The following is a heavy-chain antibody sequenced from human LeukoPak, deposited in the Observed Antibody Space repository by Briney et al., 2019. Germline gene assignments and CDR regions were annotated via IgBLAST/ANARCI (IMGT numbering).Heavy chain of an antibody. J-gene: IGHJ4*02. CDR2: IYYTGSS. CDR1: GVSISTDTFY. D-gene: IGHD6-19*01. CDR3: AKASGWYCFDY. V-gene: IGHV4-39*07. Sequence: SETLSLTCTVSGVSISTDTFYWGWIRQPPGKGLEWIANIYYTGSSYYNPSLKSRVTISVDTSKNQFSLKVRSVTAADTAIYYCAKASGWYCFDYWGQGTLVTVSS.